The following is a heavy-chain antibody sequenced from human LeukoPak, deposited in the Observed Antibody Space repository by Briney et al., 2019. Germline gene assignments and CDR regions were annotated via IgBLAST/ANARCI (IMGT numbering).Heavy chain of an antibody. CDR2: IFPGDSDT. V-gene: IGHV5-51*01. CDR1: GYSFTTYW. Sequence: GESLKISCKGSGYSFTTYWIGWVRQMPGKGLERIGIIFPGDSDTTYSPSLQGQVTISADKSINTAYLQWSSLRASDTAMYYCARAGRDAYNEDAFDIWGQGTMVTVSS. D-gene: IGHD5-24*01. J-gene: IGHJ3*02. CDR3: ARAGRDAYNEDAFDI.